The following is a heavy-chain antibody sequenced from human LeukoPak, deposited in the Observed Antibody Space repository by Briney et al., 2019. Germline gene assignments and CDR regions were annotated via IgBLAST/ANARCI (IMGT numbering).Heavy chain of an antibody. V-gene: IGHV4-59*01. CDR1: GGSISSYY. CDR3: ARNTTAAAVPAAHYYYYYGMDV. CDR2: IYYSGST. Sequence: SETLSLTCTVSGGSISSYYWSWIRQPPGKGLEWIGYIYYSGSTNYNPSLKSRVTISVDTSKNQFSLKLSSVTAADTAVYYCARNTTAAAVPAAHYYYYYGMDVWGQGTTVTVSS. D-gene: IGHD2-2*01. J-gene: IGHJ6*02.